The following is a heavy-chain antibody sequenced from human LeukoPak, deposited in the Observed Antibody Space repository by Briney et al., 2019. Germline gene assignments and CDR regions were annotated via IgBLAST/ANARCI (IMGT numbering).Heavy chain of an antibody. CDR2: IYSGGST. Sequence: GGSLRLSCAASGFTVSSNYMSWVRQAPGKGLEWVSVIYSGGSTYYADSVKGRSTISRDNSKNTLYLQMNSLRAEDTAVYYCARGWYRTYYFDYWGQGTLVIVSS. D-gene: IGHD6-13*01. CDR3: ARGWYRTYYFDY. V-gene: IGHV3-53*01. J-gene: IGHJ4*02. CDR1: GFTVSSNY.